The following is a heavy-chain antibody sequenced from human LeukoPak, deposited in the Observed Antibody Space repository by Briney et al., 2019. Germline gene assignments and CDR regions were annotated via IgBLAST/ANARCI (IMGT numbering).Heavy chain of an antibody. CDR1: DFSIRSPYY. V-gene: IGHV4-38-2*01. J-gene: IGHJ4*02. D-gene: IGHD4-17*01. Sequence: SETLSLTCAVSDFSIRSPYYWGWIRQPPGKGLEWIGSIYHSGTTYYNPSLKSRVTMSVDTSKNQLSLKLRSVTAADTAVYYCARHYDYGQSMPFDYWGQGSLVTVSS. CDR3: ARHYDYGQSMPFDY. CDR2: IYHSGTT.